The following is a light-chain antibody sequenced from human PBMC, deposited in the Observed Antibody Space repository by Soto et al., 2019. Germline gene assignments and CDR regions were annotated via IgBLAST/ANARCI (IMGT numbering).Light chain of an antibody. Sequence: EIVLTQSPATLSVSPGERVTLSCRASQSVDINLAWYQQNPGQAPRLLIYGASSRATGIPDRFSGSGSGTDFTLTISRLEPEDFAVYYCQQYGSSWTFGQGTKVDIK. CDR2: GAS. V-gene: IGKV3-20*01. CDR1: QSVDIN. J-gene: IGKJ1*01. CDR3: QQYGSSWT.